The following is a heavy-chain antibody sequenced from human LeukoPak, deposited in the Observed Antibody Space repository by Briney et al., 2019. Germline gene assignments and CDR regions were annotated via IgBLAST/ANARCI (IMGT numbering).Heavy chain of an antibody. J-gene: IGHJ3*02. Sequence: PGGSLRLSCAASGFTFSSYWMSWVRQAPGKGLEWVANIKQDGSEKYYVDSVKGRFTISRDNAKNSLYLQMNSLRAEDTAVYYCARDLSTALYYYDSSGYSPHHDAFDIWGQGTMVTVSS. D-gene: IGHD3-22*01. CDR2: IKQDGSEK. V-gene: IGHV3-7*01. CDR3: ARDLSTALYYYDSSGYSPHHDAFDI. CDR1: GFTFSSYW.